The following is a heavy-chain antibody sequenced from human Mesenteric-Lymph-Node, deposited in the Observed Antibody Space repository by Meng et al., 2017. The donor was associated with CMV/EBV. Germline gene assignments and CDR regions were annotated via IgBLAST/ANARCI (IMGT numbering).Heavy chain of an antibody. Sequence: GSLRLSCAVSGGSISNWWSWVRQPPGKGLEWIGEIHHSGSTNYNPSLKSRVTMSLDKSKNHLSLELNSVTAADTALYYCAREGFPDAFDIWGQGTTVTVSS. J-gene: IGHJ3*02. CDR1: GGSISNW. CDR2: IHHSGST. V-gene: IGHV4-4*02. CDR3: AREGFPDAFDI.